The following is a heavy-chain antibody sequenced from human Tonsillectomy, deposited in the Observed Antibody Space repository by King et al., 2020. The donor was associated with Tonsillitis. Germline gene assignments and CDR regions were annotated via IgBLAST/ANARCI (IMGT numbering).Heavy chain of an antibody. D-gene: IGHD1-26*01. CDR1: GGSISSYY. CDR3: AKSNSGNYYYYYYMDV. J-gene: IGHJ6*03. Sequence: QLQESGPGLVKPSETLSLTCSVSGGSISSYYWSWIRQPPGKGLEWIGYIYYIGSTNYNPSLKSRVTISVDTSKKQFSLKLSSVTAADTAVYYCAKSNSGNYYYYYYMDVWGKGTAVTVSS. CDR2: IYYIGST. V-gene: IGHV4-59*01.